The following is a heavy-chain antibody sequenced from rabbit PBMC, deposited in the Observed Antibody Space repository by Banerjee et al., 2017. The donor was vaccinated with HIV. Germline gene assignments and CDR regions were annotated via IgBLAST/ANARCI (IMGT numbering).Heavy chain of an antibody. CDR1: GFDLSSYYY. V-gene: IGHV1S43*01. Sequence: QSLDESGGGLVTPEGSLTLTCTASGFDLSSYYYMCWVRQAPGKGLELIACIWTSSGSTWYASWVNGRFTISRSTSLNTVDLKMTSLTAADTATYFCVRWGGISGYYLFNLWGPGTLVTV. J-gene: IGHJ4*01. D-gene: IGHD1-1*01. CDR3: VRWGGISGYYLFNL. CDR2: IWTSSGST.